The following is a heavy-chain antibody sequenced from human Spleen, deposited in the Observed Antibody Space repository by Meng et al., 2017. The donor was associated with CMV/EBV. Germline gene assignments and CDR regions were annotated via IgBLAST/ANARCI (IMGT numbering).Heavy chain of an antibody. CDR3: AKAPSIEARAGIDF. Sequence: ASGFTFSTYAVHWVGQAPGKGLEWVSAISGGGSSTFYADSMQGRFTISRDNSKNTLFLQMKSLRAGDTAIYYCAKAPSIEARAGIDFWGPGTLVTVSS. J-gene: IGHJ1*01. CDR1: GFTFSTYA. CDR2: ISGGGSST. D-gene: IGHD6-6*01. V-gene: IGHV3-23*01.